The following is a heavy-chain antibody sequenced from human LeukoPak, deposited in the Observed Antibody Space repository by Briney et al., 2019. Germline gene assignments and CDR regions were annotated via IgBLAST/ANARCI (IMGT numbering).Heavy chain of an antibody. Sequence: GGSLRLSCAASGFTFSDYYMSWIRQAPGKGLEWVAIIRFDGTTKFYGKSVRGRFTISRDNSKSTLYLQMNSLRPDDTAVYFCVKTGDSGSLDFWGQGTQVTVSS. V-gene: IGHV3-30*02. CDR2: IRFDGTTK. D-gene: IGHD6-19*01. CDR1: GFTFSDYY. J-gene: IGHJ4*02. CDR3: VKTGDSGSLDF.